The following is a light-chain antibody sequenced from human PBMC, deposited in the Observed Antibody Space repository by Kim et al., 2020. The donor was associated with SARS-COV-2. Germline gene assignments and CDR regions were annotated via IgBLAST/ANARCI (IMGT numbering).Light chain of an antibody. Sequence: VSVSPGQTTSITCAGDKLGDKYTCWYQQKPGQSPVLVIYRDSRRPSGIPERFSGSNSGNTATLTISGTQAMDEADYYCQTWDSSGVFGGGTQLTVL. V-gene: IGLV3-1*01. CDR2: RDS. CDR1: KLGDKY. CDR3: QTWDSSGV. J-gene: IGLJ2*01.